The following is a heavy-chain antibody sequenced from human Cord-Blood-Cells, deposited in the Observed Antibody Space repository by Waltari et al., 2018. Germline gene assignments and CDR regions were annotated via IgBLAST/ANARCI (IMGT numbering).Heavy chain of an antibody. CDR2: INPIFGTA. J-gene: IGHJ6*03. Sequence: QVQLVQSGAEVKKPGSSVKVSCKASGGTFSSYAISWVRQAPGQGLEWMGGINPIFGTANYAQKCQGRVTITADESTSTAYMELSSLRSEDTAVYYCARGPGSGSYYYYYYMDVWGKGTTVTVSS. D-gene: IGHD3-10*01. V-gene: IGHV1-69*01. CDR3: ARGPGSGSYYYYYYMDV. CDR1: GGTFSSYA.